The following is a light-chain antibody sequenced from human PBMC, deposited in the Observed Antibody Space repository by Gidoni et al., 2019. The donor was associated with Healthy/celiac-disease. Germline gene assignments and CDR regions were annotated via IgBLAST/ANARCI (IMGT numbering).Light chain of an antibody. V-gene: IGKV3-11*01. J-gene: IGKJ5*01. CDR1: QSVSSY. CDR2: DAS. CDR3: QQRSNWRIT. Sequence: EIVLTQSPATLSLSPGERATLSCRASQSVSSYLAWYQQKPGQAPRLLIYDASNRATGIPARFSGSGSVTDFTLTIRRLAPEDFAVYYCQQRSNWRITFGQXTRLEIK.